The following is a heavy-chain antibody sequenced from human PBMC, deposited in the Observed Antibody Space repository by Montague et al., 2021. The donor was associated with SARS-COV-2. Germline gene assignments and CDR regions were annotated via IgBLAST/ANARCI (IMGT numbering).Heavy chain of an antibody. Sequence: SETLSLTCAVSGGSISSSNWWSWVRQPPGKGLEWIGEIYHSGNTNYNPSLHSRFTISVDKSKNQFSLRLSSVTAADTAVYYCARSSILGAHRFAYWGQGTLVTVSS. CDR1: GGSISSSNW. J-gene: IGHJ4*02. CDR2: IYHSGNT. CDR3: ARSSILGAHRFAY. D-gene: IGHD3-16*01. V-gene: IGHV4-4*02.